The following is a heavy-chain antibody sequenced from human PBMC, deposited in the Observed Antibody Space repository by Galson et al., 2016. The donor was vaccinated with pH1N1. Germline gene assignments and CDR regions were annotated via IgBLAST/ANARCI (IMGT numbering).Heavy chain of an antibody. V-gene: IGHV3-7*01. J-gene: IGHJ4*02. CDR3: ARAIGSRSAY. Sequence: SLRLSCAASGFTFSNYWMHWVRQVPGKGLEWVANIKEDGSETYYVGSVRGRFTISRDNAKNSLCLQMNSLRDEDTALYYCARAIGSRSAYWGQGTLVTVSS. CDR1: GFTFSNYW. D-gene: IGHD3-16*02. CDR2: IKEDGSET.